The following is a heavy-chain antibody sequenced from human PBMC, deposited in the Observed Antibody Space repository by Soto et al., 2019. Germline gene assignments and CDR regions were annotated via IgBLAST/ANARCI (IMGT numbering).Heavy chain of an antibody. CDR1: GGTFSSYA. D-gene: IGHD2-2*01. CDR3: ARASGRTGYCISTGCHAQFDP. Sequence: QVQLVQSGAEVKKPGSSVKVSCKASGGTFSSYAISWVRQAPGQGLEWMGGIIPIFGTANYAQKFQGRVTITADESTSTAYMELSSLRSEDTAVYYCARASGRTGYCISTGCHAQFDPWGQGTLVTVSS. J-gene: IGHJ5*02. CDR2: IIPIFGTA. V-gene: IGHV1-69*12.